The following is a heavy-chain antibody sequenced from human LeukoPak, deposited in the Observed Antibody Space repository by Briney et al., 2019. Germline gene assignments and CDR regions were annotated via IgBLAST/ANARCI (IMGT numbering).Heavy chain of an antibody. CDR3: ARRRQWLVQHFDY. V-gene: IGHV4-34*01. CDR1: GGSFSGYY. Sequence: SETLSLTCAVYGGSFSGYYWSWIRQPPGKGLEWIGEINHSGSTNYNPSLKSQVTISVDTSKNQFSLKLSSVTAADTAVYYCARRRQWLVQHFDYWGQGALVTVSS. D-gene: IGHD6-19*01. CDR2: INHSGST. J-gene: IGHJ4*02.